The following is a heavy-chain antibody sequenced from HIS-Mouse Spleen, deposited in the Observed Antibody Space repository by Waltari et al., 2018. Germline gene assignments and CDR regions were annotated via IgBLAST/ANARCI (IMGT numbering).Heavy chain of an antibody. Sequence: QLQLQESGPGLVKPSETPSLTCTVSGGSISSSSYYWGWIRQPPGKGLEWIGSIYYSGSNYYNPSLKSRVTISVDTSKSQFSLKLSSVTAADTAVYYCAREIPYSSSWYDWYFDLWGRGTLVTVSS. J-gene: IGHJ2*01. CDR2: IYYSGSN. D-gene: IGHD6-13*01. V-gene: IGHV4-39*07. CDR1: GGSISSSSYY. CDR3: AREIPYSSSWYDWYFDL.